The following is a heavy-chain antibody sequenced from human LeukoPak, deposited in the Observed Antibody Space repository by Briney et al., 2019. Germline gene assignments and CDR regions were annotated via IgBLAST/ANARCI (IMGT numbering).Heavy chain of an antibody. CDR1: GGTFENYA. CDR2: IIAVFGTT. J-gene: IGHJ4*02. Sequence: SVKVSCKASGGTFENYAISWVRQAPGQGLEWMGGIIAVFGTTKCAQQFQGRVTITADESTATAYMELSSLRSDDTALYYCTTLEHCPDGVCYARAYYFDTWGQGTLVTVSS. CDR3: TTLEHCPDGVCYARAYYFDT. D-gene: IGHD2-8*01. V-gene: IGHV1-69*13.